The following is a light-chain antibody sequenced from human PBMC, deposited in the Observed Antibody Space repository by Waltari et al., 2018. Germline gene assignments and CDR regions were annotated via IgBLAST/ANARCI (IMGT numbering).Light chain of an antibody. CDR2: EVT. Sequence: QSALTQPASVSGSPGQSITISCTGTSSDIGSYNLVPWYQQHPGKAPKLIIYEVTERPSGVSSRFSAFKSGNTASLTISGLQAEDEADYYCCSFAGTSAYVFGTGTKVTVL. V-gene: IGLV2-23*02. CDR1: SSDIGSYNL. CDR3: CSFAGTSAYV. J-gene: IGLJ1*01.